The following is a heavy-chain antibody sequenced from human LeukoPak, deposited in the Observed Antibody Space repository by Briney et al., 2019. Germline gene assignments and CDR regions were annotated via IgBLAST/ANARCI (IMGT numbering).Heavy chain of an antibody. CDR1: GGSFSGYY. J-gene: IGHJ4*02. CDR2: INHSGST. V-gene: IGHV4-34*01. CDR3: ARVGVATISSYFDY. Sequence: SETLSLTCAVYGGSFSGYYWSWIRQPPGKGLEWIGEINHSGSTNYNPSPKSRVTISVDTSKNQFSLKLSSVTAADTAVYYCARVGVATISSYFDYWGQGTLVTVSS. D-gene: IGHD5-12*01.